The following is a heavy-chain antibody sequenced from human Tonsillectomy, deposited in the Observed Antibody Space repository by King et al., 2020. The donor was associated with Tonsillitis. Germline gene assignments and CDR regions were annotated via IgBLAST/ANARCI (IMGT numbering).Heavy chain of an antibody. CDR3: AREFWGAGDY. J-gene: IGHJ4*02. CDR1: GFAFNTYC. D-gene: IGHD3-16*01. Sequence: EVQLVESGGGLIQPGGSLRLSCAASGFAFNTYCMFWVSQGPGKGVEWVSRINPDGTNIRYAYSVTGRFTLSRDNAKNTLFLQLSSLRSENTAVYYCAREFWGAGDYWGQGAQVIVSS. CDR2: INPDGTNI. V-gene: IGHV3-74*01.